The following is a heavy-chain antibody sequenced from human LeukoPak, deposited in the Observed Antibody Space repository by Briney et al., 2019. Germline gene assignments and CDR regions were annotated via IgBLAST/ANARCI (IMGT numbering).Heavy chain of an antibody. CDR1: GGSISSGGYS. V-gene: IGHV4-30-2*01. CDR3: ARDLNGDYGY. CDR2: IYHSGST. Sequence: SETLSLTCAVSGGSISSGGYSWSWIRQPPGKGLEWIGYIYHSGSTYYNPSLKSRVTISVDRPKNQFSLKLSSVTAADTAVYYCARDLNGDYGYWGQRTLVTVSS. J-gene: IGHJ4*02. D-gene: IGHD4-17*01.